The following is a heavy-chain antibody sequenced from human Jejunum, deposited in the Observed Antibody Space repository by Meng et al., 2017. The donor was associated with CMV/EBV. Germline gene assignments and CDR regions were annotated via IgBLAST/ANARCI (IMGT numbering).Heavy chain of an antibody. CDR1: GGSLSEYY. V-gene: IGHV4-59*01. D-gene: IGHD6-19*01. CDR3: ARFHRLVYYFDY. Sequence: CSVSGGSLSEYYCAWLRQAPGKGLEWIGHIYSTGTTYSNPALKSRVTISLDTSERQLSLRLNSVTAADTAVYFCARFHRLVYYFDYWGQGTPVTVSS. J-gene: IGHJ4*02. CDR2: IYSTGTT.